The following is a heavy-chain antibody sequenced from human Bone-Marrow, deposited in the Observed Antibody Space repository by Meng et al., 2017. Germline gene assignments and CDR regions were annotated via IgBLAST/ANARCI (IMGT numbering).Heavy chain of an antibody. CDR2: ISGSGGTT. V-gene: IGHV3-23*01. CDR1: GLTFSSYA. J-gene: IGHJ5*02. D-gene: IGHD2-15*01. CDR3: AEWGGVVVVAATPRPGYNWFDP. Sequence: GGSLRLSCVASGLTFSSYAMSWVRQAPGKGLEWVSVISGSGGTTYYADSVKGRFTISRDNSKDTLFLQMNSLRADDTAVYYCAEWGGVVVVAATPRPGYNWFDPWGQGTLVTVSS.